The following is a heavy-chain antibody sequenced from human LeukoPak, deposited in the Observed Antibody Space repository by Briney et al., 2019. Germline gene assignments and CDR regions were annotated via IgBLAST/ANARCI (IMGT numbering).Heavy chain of an antibody. D-gene: IGHD1-26*01. CDR3: ARNSGSYFDY. CDR2: INPNSGGT. J-gene: IGHJ4*02. CDR1: GYTFTGYY. Sequence: ASVKVSCKASGYTFTGYYMHWVRQAPGQGLEWMGWINPNSGGTNYAQKFQGRVTITADKSTSTAYMELSSLRSEDTAVYYCARNSGSYFDYWGQGTLVTVSS. V-gene: IGHV1-2*02.